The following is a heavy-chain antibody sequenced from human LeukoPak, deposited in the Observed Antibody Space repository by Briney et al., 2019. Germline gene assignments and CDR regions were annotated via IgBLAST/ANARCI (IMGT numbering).Heavy chain of an antibody. V-gene: IGHV3-21*04. J-gene: IGHJ4*02. CDR2: ISSSSSYI. D-gene: IGHD2-8*01. CDR3: AKDGADIVLTGRVNYFDY. Sequence: GGSLRLSCAASGFTFSSYSMNWVRQAPGKGLEWVSSISSSSSYIYYADSVKGRFTISRDNATNSLYLQMNSLRAEDTAVYYCAKDGADIVLTGRVNYFDYWGQGTLVTVSS. CDR1: GFTFSSYS.